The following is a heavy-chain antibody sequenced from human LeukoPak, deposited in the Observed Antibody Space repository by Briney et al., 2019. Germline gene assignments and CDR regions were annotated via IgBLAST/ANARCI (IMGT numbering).Heavy chain of an antibody. CDR3: AKHRATGTWSDFDY. Sequence: GESLKISCKGSGYTFTHNWIGWVRQKPGRGLEWLGVIFPADSNTAYNSSFRGQVTISVDKSIDTAYLQWGSLKASDSAIYYCAKHRATGTWSDFDYWGQGTVVTVSS. V-gene: IGHV5-51*01. CDR1: GYTFTHNW. J-gene: IGHJ4*02. D-gene: IGHD1-14*01. CDR2: IFPADSNT.